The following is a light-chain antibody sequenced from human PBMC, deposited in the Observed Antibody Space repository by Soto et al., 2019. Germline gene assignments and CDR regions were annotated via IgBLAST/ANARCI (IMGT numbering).Light chain of an antibody. J-gene: IGKJ5*01. CDR1: QAIGNY. CDR2: GAT. CDR3: QQCHATPLT. Sequence: DIQMTQSPSSLSASVGDRVTITCRASQAIGNYLNWYQQKAGKAPNLLIFGATTLQSGVPPRFSGSGYGTNFTLIISVLQPEDFAIYYCQQCHATPLTFGQGTRLEIK. V-gene: IGKV1-39*01.